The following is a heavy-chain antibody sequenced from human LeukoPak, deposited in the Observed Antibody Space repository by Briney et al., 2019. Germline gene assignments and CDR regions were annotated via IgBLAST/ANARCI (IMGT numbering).Heavy chain of an antibody. CDR1: GFTFSTYW. J-gene: IGHJ4*02. CDR3: ARSTIAAQGPTNY. CDR2: INTDGSST. Sequence: GGSLRLSCAASGFTFSTYWMHWVRQAPGKGLVWVSRINTDGSSTSYADSVKGRFTISRDNAKNTLYLQMSSLRAEDTAVYYCARSTIAAQGPTNYWGQGTLVTVSS. D-gene: IGHD6-13*01. V-gene: IGHV3-74*01.